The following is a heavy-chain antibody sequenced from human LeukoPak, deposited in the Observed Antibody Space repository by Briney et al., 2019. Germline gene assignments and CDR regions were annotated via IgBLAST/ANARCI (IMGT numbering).Heavy chain of an antibody. CDR3: AKSMKYCSSTSCYYFDY. J-gene: IGHJ4*02. Sequence: GGSLRLSCAGSGFTFSSYSMYWVRQAPGKGLEWVSYISTSSSAIYYADSVKGWFTISRDNSKNTLYLQMNSLRAEDTAVYYCAKSMKYCSSTSCYYFDYWGQGTLVTVSS. CDR1: GFTFSSYS. D-gene: IGHD2-2*01. V-gene: IGHV3-48*01. CDR2: ISTSSSAI.